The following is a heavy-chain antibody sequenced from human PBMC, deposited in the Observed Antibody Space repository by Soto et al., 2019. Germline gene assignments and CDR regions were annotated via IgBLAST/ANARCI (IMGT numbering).Heavy chain of an antibody. CDR1: DGSISGSSYY. V-gene: IGHV4-39*02. J-gene: IGHJ5*01. D-gene: IGHD3-10*01. CDR3: AKDLPGELLPTCFDS. CDR2: IYYSGAA. Sequence: SETISLTCTVSDGSISGSSYYWSWIHQPPGKGLEWIGTIYYSGAAYYNPSLQSRVTISVDTSRNQFSMKLNSVTAADTALYYCAKDLPGELLPTCFDSWGPGTLVTVSS.